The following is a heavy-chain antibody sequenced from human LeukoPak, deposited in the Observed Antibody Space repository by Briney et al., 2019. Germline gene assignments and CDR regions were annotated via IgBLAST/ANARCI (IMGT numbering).Heavy chain of an antibody. Sequence: TGGSLRVSCADSGDSSTKYAICWVRQAPGKGLEWVSSISGSGGSTYYADSVKGRFTISRDNSKNTLFLQMNSLRAEDTAVYYCAKDPYYYDTSGYNGDYWDQGTLVTVSS. CDR3: AKDPYYYDTSGYNGDY. D-gene: IGHD3-22*01. CDR1: GDSSTKYA. V-gene: IGHV3-23*01. J-gene: IGHJ4*02. CDR2: ISGSGGST.